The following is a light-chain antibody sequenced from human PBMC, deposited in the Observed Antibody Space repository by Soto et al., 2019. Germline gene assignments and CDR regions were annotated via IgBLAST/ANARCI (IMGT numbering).Light chain of an antibody. CDR1: QSLVYSDGNTY. J-gene: IGKJ2*01. V-gene: IGKV2-30*01. CDR3: MQGTRWPYT. CDR2: KLS. Sequence: DVVMTQSPLSLPVTLGQSASISCRSSQSLVYSDGNTYLNWFHLRPGQSPRRPIYKLSNRDSGVPERFSGSGSVADFTLTISGVEADDVGLYYCMQGTRWPYTFGPGTKVEI.